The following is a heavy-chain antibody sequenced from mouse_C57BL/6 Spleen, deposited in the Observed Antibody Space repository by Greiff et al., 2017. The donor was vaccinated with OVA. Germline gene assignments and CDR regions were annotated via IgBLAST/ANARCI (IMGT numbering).Heavy chain of an antibody. CDR3: ARSGRRDWYFDV. J-gene: IGHJ1*03. V-gene: IGHV1-55*01. CDR1: GYTFTSYW. CDR2: IYPGSGST. Sequence: QVQLQQPGAELVKPGASVKMSCKASGYTFTSYWITWVKQRPGQGLEWIGDIYPGSGSTNYNEKFKSKATLNVDTSSSTAYMQLSSLTSEDSAVYYCARSGRRDWYFDVWGTGTTVTVSS. D-gene: IGHD3-2*02.